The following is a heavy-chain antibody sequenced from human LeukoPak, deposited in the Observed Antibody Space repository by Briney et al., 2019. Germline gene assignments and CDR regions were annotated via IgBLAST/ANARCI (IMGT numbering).Heavy chain of an antibody. Sequence: SVKVACKASGRTFSSYAISWVRQAPGQGLEWMGRIIPIFGIANYAQKFQGRVTITADKSTSTAYMELSSLRSEDTAVYYCARVRYYESSGYTSQLDYWGQGTLVTVSS. CDR3: ARVRYYESSGYTSQLDY. J-gene: IGHJ4*02. CDR1: GRTFSSYA. V-gene: IGHV1-69*04. D-gene: IGHD3-22*01. CDR2: IIPIFGIA.